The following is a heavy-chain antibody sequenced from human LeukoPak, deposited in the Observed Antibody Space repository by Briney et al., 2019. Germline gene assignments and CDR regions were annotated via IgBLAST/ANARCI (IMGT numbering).Heavy chain of an antibody. CDR1: GYTFTGYY. D-gene: IGHD3-22*01. V-gene: IGHV1-2*02. CDR2: INPNSTGT. J-gene: IGHJ4*02. Sequence: ASVNVSCKASGYTFTGYYMHWVRQAPGQGLEWMGWINPNSTGTDYAQKFQGRVTMTRDTSISTAYMELNRLRSDDTAVYYCARGYYYDSSALPDYWGQGTLVTVSS. CDR3: ARGYYYDSSALPDY.